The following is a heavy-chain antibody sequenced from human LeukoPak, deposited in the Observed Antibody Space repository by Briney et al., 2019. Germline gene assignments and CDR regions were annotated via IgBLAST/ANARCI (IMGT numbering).Heavy chain of an antibody. J-gene: IGHJ5*02. CDR1: GGTFSSYA. V-gene: IGHV1-69*04. Sequence: SVKVSCKASGGTFSSYAISWVRQAPEQGLEWMGRIIPILGIANYAQKFQGRVTITADKSTSTAYMELSSLRSEDTAVYYCARDGDLPSGYDSGFDPWGQGTLVTVSS. D-gene: IGHD5-12*01. CDR3: ARDGDLPSGYDSGFDP. CDR2: IIPILGIA.